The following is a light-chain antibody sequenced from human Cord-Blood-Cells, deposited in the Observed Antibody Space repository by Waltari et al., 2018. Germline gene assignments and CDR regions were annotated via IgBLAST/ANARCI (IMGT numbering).Light chain of an antibody. J-gene: IGLJ1*01. Sequence: QSALTQPPSASGSPGQSVTISCTGTSSDVGGYNYVSWYQQHPGKAPKLMIYEVSKRPAGVPVRFSGSKSGNTASLTVSGLQAEDEADYYRSSYAGSNNVFGTGTKVTVL. CDR2: EVS. CDR3: SSYAGSNNV. CDR1: SSDVGGYNY. V-gene: IGLV2-8*01.